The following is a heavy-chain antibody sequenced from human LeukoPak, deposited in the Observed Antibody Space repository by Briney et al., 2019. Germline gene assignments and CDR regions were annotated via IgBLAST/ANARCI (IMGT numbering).Heavy chain of an antibody. CDR3: ARVDDFWSGSHYYMDV. Sequence: SETLSLTCTVSGGSISSSSYYWGWIRQPPGKGLEWIGSIYYSGSTYYNPSLKSRVTISVDTSKNQFSLKLSSVTAADTAVYYCARVDDFWSGSHYYMDVWGKGTTVTVSS. V-gene: IGHV4-39*07. D-gene: IGHD3-3*01. CDR1: GGSISSSSYY. J-gene: IGHJ6*03. CDR2: IYYSGST.